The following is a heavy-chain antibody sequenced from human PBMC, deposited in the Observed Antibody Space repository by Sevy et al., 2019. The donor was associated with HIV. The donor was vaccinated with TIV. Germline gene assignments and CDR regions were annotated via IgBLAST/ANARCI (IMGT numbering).Heavy chain of an antibody. CDR1: GYTFTSYS. V-gene: IGHV1-2*02. J-gene: IGHJ5*02. Sequence: ASVKVSCKASGYTFTSYSMHWVRQAPGQGLEWMGWINPNSGGTNYAQKFQGRVTMTRDTSISTAYTELSRLRSGDTAVYFCARVWNSDYYDSSGPNWFDTWGQGTLVTVSS. D-gene: IGHD3-22*01. CDR3: ARVWNSDYYDSSGPNWFDT. CDR2: INPNSGGT.